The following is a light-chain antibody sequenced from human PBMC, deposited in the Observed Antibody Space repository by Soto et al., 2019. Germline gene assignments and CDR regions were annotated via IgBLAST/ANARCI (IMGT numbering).Light chain of an antibody. CDR1: SSDIGSNP. V-gene: IGLV1-44*01. CDR2: RDN. J-gene: IGLJ2*01. CDR3: SAWDDNIYGPV. Sequence: QSVLPQPPSASGTPGQRVAISCSGGSSDIGSNPVNWYLHLPGAAPKLLIYRDNQRPSGVPDRFSGSKSGTSASLTISGLQSEDEADYFCSAWDDNIYGPVFGGGTKLTVL.